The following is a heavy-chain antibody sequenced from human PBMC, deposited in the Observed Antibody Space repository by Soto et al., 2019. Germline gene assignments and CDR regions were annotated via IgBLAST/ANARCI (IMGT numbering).Heavy chain of an antibody. CDR1: GDSVSSNSAA. V-gene: IGHV6-1*01. CDR2: TYYRSKWYN. J-gene: IGHJ6*02. Sequence: SQTLSLTCAISGDSVSSNSAAWNWIRQSPSRGLEWLGRTYYRSKWYNDYAVSVKSRITINPDTSKNQFSLQLNSVTPEDTAVYYGARDAGGSSGYTDYYYGMDVWGQGTTVTVSS. D-gene: IGHD3-22*01. CDR3: ARDAGGSSGYTDYYYGMDV.